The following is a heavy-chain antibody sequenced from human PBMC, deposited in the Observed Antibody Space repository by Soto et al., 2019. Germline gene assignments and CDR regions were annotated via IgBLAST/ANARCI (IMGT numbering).Heavy chain of an antibody. D-gene: IGHD2-15*01. J-gene: IGHJ6*03. V-gene: IGHV3-23*01. CDR2: VTVSGDTS. CDR1: GFTFSDSA. CDR3: AKHGCSYPACYPYSYSVDV. Sequence: EVQLLESGGGLAQPGGSLRLSCAASGFTFSDSALSWVRQGTGNGLEWVSSVTVSGDTSYYADSVEGRFTISRDNSKNTLYLQMNRLRADDTAVYYCAKHGCSYPACYPYSYSVDVWGEGATVTVSS.